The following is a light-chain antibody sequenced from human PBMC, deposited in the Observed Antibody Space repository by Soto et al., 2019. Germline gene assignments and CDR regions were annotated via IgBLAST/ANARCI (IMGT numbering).Light chain of an antibody. J-gene: IGKJ1*01. CDR2: WAS. CDR1: QSVLYSSNNKNY. CDR3: QQYYSIPRT. V-gene: IGKV4-1*01. Sequence: DIVMTQSPDSLDVSLGERATINCKSSQSVLYSSNNKNYLSWYQQKPGQPPKVLIYWASTRESGVPDRFSGSGSGTDFTLTISSLQAEDVAVYYCQQYYSIPRTFGQGTKVEIK.